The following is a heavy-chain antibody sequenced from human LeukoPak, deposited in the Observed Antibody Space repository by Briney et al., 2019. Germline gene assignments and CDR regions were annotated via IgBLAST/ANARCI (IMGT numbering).Heavy chain of an antibody. J-gene: IGHJ4*02. CDR3: ARVEWELLGAHL. CDR2: VFFTGSA. D-gene: IGHD1-26*01. CDR1: GDSIRSHY. V-gene: IGHV4-59*11. Sequence: SETLSLTCSVSGDSIRSHYWSWIRQPPGKRPEWIGHVFFTGSATYNPTLEGRVTISIDTSGSQFSLKLTSVTAADTAVYYCARVEWELLGAHLWGQGILLSVSS.